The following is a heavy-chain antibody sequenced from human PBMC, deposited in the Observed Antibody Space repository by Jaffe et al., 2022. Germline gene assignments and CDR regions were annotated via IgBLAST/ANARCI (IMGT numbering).Heavy chain of an antibody. V-gene: IGHV3-23*01. Sequence: EVQLLESGGGLVQPGGSLRLSCAASGFTFSSYAMSWVRQAPGKGLEWVSAISGSGGSTYYADSVKGRFTISRDNSKNTLYLQMNSLRAEDTAVYYCAKGSNIAVAGYYYYYYMDVWGKGTTVTVSS. D-gene: IGHD6-19*01. CDR3: AKGSNIAVAGYYYYYYMDV. CDR2: ISGSGGST. CDR1: GFTFSSYA. J-gene: IGHJ6*03.